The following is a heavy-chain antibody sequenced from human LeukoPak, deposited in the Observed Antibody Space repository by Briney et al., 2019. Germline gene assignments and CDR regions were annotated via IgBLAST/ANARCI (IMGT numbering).Heavy chain of an antibody. CDR2: ISYDGSNK. CDR1: GFTFSSYA. Sequence: GRSLRLSCAASGFTFSSYAMHWVRQAPGKGLEWVAVISYDGSNKYYADSVKGRFTISRDNSKNTLYLQMNSLRVEDTAVYYCARETTYDYWGQGTLITVSS. D-gene: IGHD4-17*01. CDR3: ARETTYDY. J-gene: IGHJ4*02. V-gene: IGHV3-30-3*01.